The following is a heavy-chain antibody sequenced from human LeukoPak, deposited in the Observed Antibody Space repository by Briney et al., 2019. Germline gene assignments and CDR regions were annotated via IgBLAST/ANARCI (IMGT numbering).Heavy chain of an antibody. Sequence: ASVKVSCKVSGYTLTELSMHWVRQAPGKGLEWMGGFDPEDGETIYAQKFQGRVTMTEDTSTDTAYMELSSLRSKDTAVYYCATRAYYYDSSGYYHWGQGTLVTVSS. D-gene: IGHD3-22*01. CDR3: ATRAYYYDSSGYYH. J-gene: IGHJ5*02. V-gene: IGHV1-24*01. CDR1: GYTLTELS. CDR2: FDPEDGET.